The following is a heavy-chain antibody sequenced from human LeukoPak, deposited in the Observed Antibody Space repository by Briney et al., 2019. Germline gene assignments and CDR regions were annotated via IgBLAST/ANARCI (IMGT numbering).Heavy chain of an antibody. Sequence: PSETLSLTXAVYGGSFSGYYWSWIRQPPGKGLEWIGEINHSGSTNYNPSLKSRVTISVDTSKNQFSLKLSSVTAADTAVYYCATLRRDCSSTSCYGRLRYYYYMDVWGKGTTVTVSS. CDR1: GGSFSGYY. V-gene: IGHV4-34*01. CDR2: INHSGST. J-gene: IGHJ6*03. CDR3: ATLRRDCSSTSCYGRLRYYYYMDV. D-gene: IGHD2-2*01.